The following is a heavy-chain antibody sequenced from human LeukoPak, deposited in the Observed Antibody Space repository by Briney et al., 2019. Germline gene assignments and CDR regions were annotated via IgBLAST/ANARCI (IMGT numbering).Heavy chain of an antibody. CDR2: INSDGSRT. D-gene: IGHD4-23*01. V-gene: IGHV3-74*01. J-gene: IGHJ4*02. Sequence: PGGSLRLSCAASGFTFSSYWMHWVRQGPGKGLVWVSRINSDGSRTNYADSVKGRFTISRDNAENTLYLQMNSLRAEDTAVYYCARDLRTPSDTNIAIDYWGQGTLVTVSS. CDR3: ARDLRTPSDTNIAIDY. CDR1: GFTFSSYW.